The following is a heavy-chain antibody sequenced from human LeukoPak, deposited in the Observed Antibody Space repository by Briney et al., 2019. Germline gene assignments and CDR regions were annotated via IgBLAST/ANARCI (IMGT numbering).Heavy chain of an antibody. J-gene: IGHJ4*02. V-gene: IGHV3-7*04. CDR1: GFSLSSYA. D-gene: IGHD3-16*01. Sequence: GGSLRLSCAASGFSLSSYAMHWVRQAPGKGLEWVANIKKDGSEKYYVDSVKGRFTISRDNAKNSLYLQMNSLRAEDTAVYYCARVNLDPLGLAGEYFDYWGQGTLVTVSS. CDR3: ARVNLDPLGLAGEYFDY. CDR2: IKKDGSEK.